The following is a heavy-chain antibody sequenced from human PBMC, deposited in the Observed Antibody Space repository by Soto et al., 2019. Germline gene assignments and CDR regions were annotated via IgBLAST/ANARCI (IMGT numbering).Heavy chain of an antibody. CDR1: GFTFNNYG. V-gene: IGHV3-30*18. CDR2: ISYDGSNK. Sequence: PGGSLRLSCAVSGFTFNNYGMHWVRQAPGKGLEWVAVISYDGSNKYYPDSVKGRFTISRDNSKNTLYLQMNSLKAEDTAVYYCAKGTGAFFYGMDVWGQGTTVTVSS. J-gene: IGHJ6*02. D-gene: IGHD4-17*01. CDR3: AKGTGAFFYGMDV.